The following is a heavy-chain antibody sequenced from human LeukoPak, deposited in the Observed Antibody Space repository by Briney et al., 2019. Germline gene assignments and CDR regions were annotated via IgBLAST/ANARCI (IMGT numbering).Heavy chain of an antibody. CDR2: IYPGDSDT. D-gene: IGHD6-13*01. Sequence: GESLKISCKGSGYSFTSYWIGWVRQMPGKGLEWMGIIYPGDSDTRYSPSFQGQVTISADKSISAAYLQWSSLKASDTAMYYCARHGSSSWYYFDYWGQGTLVTVSS. CDR1: GYSFTSYW. V-gene: IGHV5-51*01. J-gene: IGHJ4*02. CDR3: ARHGSSSWYYFDY.